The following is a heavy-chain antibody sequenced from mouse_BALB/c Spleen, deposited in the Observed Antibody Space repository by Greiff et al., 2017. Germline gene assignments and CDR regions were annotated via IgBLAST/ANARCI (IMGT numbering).Heavy chain of an antibody. D-gene: IGHD2-2*01. CDR3: ALYGYGDAMDY. CDR1: GFNIKDTY. J-gene: IGHJ4*01. V-gene: IGHV14-3*02. Sequence: VQLQQSGAELVKPGASVKLSCTASGFNIKDTYMHWVKQRPEQGLEWIGRIDPANGNTKYDPKFQGKATITADTSSNTAYLQLSSLTSEDTAVYYCALYGYGDAMDYWGQGTSVTVSS. CDR2: IDPANGNT.